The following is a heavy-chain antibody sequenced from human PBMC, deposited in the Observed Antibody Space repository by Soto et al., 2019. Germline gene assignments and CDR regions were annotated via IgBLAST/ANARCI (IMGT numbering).Heavy chain of an antibody. CDR3: SRTANDYGGTTDDY. V-gene: IGHV1-69*01. J-gene: IGHJ4*02. Sequence: QVQRVQSGAEVKKPGSSVKVSCKASGGTFSSYAISWVRQAPVQGLEWMGGIIPIFGTANYAQKFQGRVTITADESTSTAYMELSSLRSEDTAVYYCSRTANDYGGTTDDYWGQGTLVTVSS. CDR1: GGTFSSYA. D-gene: IGHD4-17*01. CDR2: IIPIFGTA.